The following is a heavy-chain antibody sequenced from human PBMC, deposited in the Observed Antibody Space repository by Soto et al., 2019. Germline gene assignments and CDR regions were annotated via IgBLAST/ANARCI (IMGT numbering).Heavy chain of an antibody. J-gene: IGHJ4*02. CDR1: GFTFSGYS. V-gene: IGHV3-48*02. D-gene: IGHD6-19*01. Sequence: GGSLRLSCAASGFTFSGYSMSWVRQAPGKGLEWVSYITPSSDTIYYADSVKGRFTISRDNGKNSLYLQMNSLRDEDTAVYYCARDIGSGWYYFDYWGQGNMVTVSS. CDR2: ITPSSDTI. CDR3: ARDIGSGWYYFDY.